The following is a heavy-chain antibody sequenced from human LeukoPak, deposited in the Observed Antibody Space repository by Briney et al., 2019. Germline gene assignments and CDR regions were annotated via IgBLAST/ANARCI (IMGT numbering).Heavy chain of an antibody. CDR2: MFHSGTT. D-gene: IGHD2-21*01. Sequence: PSETLSLTCTVSNFSIGRGYYWAWIRQPPGKGLEWIANMFHSGTTFYNPSLRSRVTLSIDTSKNQLSLKLRSVTASDTAVYYCARVGSPSVKIAERLYYLDYWGHGTPVTVSS. CDR3: ARVGSPSVKIAERLYYLDY. CDR1: NFSIGRGYY. V-gene: IGHV4-38-2*02. J-gene: IGHJ4*01.